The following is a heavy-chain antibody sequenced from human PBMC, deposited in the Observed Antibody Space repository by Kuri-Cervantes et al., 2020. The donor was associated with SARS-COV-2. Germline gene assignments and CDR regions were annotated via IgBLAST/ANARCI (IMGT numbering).Heavy chain of an antibody. CDR1: GYTLTGYY. CDR3: ARDMGDRLLWFGELLY. D-gene: IGHD3-10*01. J-gene: IGHJ4*02. Sequence: ASVKVSCKASGYTLTGYYMHWVRQAPGQGLEWMGWINPNSGGTNYAQKLQGRVTMTTDTSTSTAYMELRSLRSDDTAVYYCARDMGDRLLWFGELLYWGQGTLVTVSS. CDR2: INPNSGGT. V-gene: IGHV1-2*02.